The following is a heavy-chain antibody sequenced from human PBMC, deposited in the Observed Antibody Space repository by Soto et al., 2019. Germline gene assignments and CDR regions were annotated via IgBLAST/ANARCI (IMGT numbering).Heavy chain of an antibody. V-gene: IGHV3-23*01. D-gene: IGHD3-3*02. CDR1: GFPFSNYA. CDR2: ISGSGNNT. CDR3: AKVTVPFLEWVARYYFDY. J-gene: IGHJ4*02. Sequence: EVQLLESGGGLVQPGGSLRLSCVGSGFPFSNYAMTRVRQAPGKGLEWVSVISGSGNNTYQADAVKGRFTISRDNSKNTLYLQMSSLRAEDSAVYFCAKVTVPFLEWVARYYFDYWGQGTLVTVSS.